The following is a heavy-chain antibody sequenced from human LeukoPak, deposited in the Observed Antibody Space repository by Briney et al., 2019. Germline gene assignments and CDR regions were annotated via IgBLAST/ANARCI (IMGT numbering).Heavy chain of an antibody. J-gene: IGHJ6*03. CDR2: LSYDGSDK. CDR3: AKERVVALYNYYYYMDV. Sequence: PGGSLRLSCAASEFNFSRYAMHWVRQGPGKGLEWLALLSYDGSDKYYADSVKGRFTISRDNSKNTLYLQMNSLRAEDTAVYYCAKERVVALYNYYYYMDVWGKGTTVTVSS. D-gene: IGHD3-22*01. V-gene: IGHV3-30*04. CDR1: EFNFSRYA.